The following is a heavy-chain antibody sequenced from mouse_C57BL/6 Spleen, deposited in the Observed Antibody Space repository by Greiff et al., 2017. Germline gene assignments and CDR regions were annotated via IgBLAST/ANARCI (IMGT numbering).Heavy chain of an antibody. CDR2: INPNNGGT. J-gene: IGHJ4*01. CDR3: ARCNWDAMDY. CDR1: GYTFTDYY. D-gene: IGHD4-1*01. Sequence: VQLQQSGPELVKPGASVKISCKASGYTFTDYYMNWVKQSHGKSLEWIGDINPNNGGTSYNQKFKGKATLTVDKSSSTAYMELRSLTSEDSAVYYCARCNWDAMDYWGQGTSVTVSS. V-gene: IGHV1-26*01.